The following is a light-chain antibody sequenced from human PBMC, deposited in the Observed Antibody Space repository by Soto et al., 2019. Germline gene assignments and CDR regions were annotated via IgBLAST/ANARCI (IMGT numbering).Light chain of an antibody. CDR2: DAS. V-gene: IGKV3-11*01. Sequence: EIVLTQSPATLSLSPGERATLSCRASQSVSSYLAWYQQKPGQPPRLLIYDASNRATGIPARFSGSGSGTDVTLTISSLEPEDFAVYYCQQRSNWLTFGQGTRLEIK. CDR1: QSVSSY. CDR3: QQRSNWLT. J-gene: IGKJ5*01.